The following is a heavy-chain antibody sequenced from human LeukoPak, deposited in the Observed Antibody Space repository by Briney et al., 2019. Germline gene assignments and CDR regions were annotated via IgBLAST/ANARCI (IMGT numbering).Heavy chain of an antibody. Sequence: PSETLSLTCTVSGGSIGSYYWSWIRQPPGKGLEWIGYIYYSGSTNYNPSLKSRVTISLDTSKSHFSLKLISVTAADTALYYCASERLAAAGMPFDSWGQGTLVTVSS. CDR1: GGSIGSYY. V-gene: IGHV4-59*01. D-gene: IGHD6-13*01. CDR3: ASERLAAAGMPFDS. J-gene: IGHJ4*02. CDR2: IYYSGST.